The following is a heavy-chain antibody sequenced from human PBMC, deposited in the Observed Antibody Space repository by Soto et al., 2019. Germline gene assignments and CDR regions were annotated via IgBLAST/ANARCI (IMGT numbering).Heavy chain of an antibody. CDR2: ISYDGSNK. CDR3: AKDPRLDILTGPFDY. Sequence: QVQLVESGGGVVQPGRSLRLSCAASGFTFSSYGMHWVRQVPGKGLEWVAVISYDGSNKYYADSVKGRFTISRDNSKNTLYLQMNSLRAEDTAVYYCAKDPRLDILTGPFDYWGQGTLVTVSS. CDR1: GFTFSSYG. D-gene: IGHD3-9*01. J-gene: IGHJ4*02. V-gene: IGHV3-30*18.